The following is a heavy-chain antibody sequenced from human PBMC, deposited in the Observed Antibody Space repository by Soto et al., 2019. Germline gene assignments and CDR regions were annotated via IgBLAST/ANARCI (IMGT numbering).Heavy chain of an antibody. Sequence: QVQLQESGPGLVKPSETLSLTCTVSGGSISSYYWSWIRQPPGKGLEWIGYIYYSGSTNYNPSLKSRVTISVDTSKNQFSLKLSSVTAADTAVYYCASIVVAAAGRGGSYYYYMDVWGKGTTVTVSS. D-gene: IGHD6-13*01. V-gene: IGHV4-59*08. J-gene: IGHJ6*03. CDR1: GGSISSYY. CDR2: IYYSGST. CDR3: ASIVVAAAGRGGSYYYYMDV.